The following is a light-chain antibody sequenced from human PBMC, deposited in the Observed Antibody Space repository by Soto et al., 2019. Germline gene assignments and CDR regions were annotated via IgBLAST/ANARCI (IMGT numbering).Light chain of an antibody. Sequence: DIQMTQSPSTLSASVGDRVTITCRASQSISSYLNWYHQKPGEAPKLLIYSASSLQSGVPSRFSGSGSGTDLTLTISSLQPEDFATYYCQQSYSTPWTFGQGTNVEIK. CDR2: SAS. V-gene: IGKV1-39*01. CDR1: QSISSY. CDR3: QQSYSTPWT. J-gene: IGKJ1*01.